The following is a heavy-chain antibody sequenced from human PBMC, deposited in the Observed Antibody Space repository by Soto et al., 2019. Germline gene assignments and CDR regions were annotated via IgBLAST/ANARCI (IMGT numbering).Heavy chain of an antibody. CDR3: ARSCTKSRRAGVAFDY. J-gene: IGHJ4*02. Sequence: QVKLVQSGDEVKKPGSSLKVSCTTSGGTINSFAINWVRQPPGQGLEWMGGIIPFDGTTNYAEKFQGRVTITAEASTSTANMDLSSLRSDDTALYYCARSCTKSRRAGVAFDYWGQGTLLTVSP. D-gene: IGHD2-8*01. CDR1: GGTINSFA. V-gene: IGHV1-69*01. CDR2: IIPFDGTT.